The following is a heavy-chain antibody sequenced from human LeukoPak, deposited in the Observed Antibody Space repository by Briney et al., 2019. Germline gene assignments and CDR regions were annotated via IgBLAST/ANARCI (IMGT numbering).Heavy chain of an antibody. D-gene: IGHD3-22*01. CDR3: ARVGRSSGYYYHLDY. Sequence: PGGSLRLSCAASGFTVSSNYMSWVRQAPGKGLEWVSVIYSGGSTYYADSVKGRFTISRDNSKNTLYLQMNSLRAEDTAVYYCARVGRSSGYYYHLDYWGQGTLVTVSS. V-gene: IGHV3-53*01. J-gene: IGHJ4*02. CDR1: GFTVSSNY. CDR2: IYSGGST.